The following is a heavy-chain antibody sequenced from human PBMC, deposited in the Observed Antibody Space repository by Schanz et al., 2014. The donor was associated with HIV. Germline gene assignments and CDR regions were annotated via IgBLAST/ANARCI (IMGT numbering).Heavy chain of an antibody. Sequence: VQLVESGGDLVKPGGSLRLSCAASGFTFDDFAMHWVRQAPGKGLEWVSSISWNSGIIGYADSVKGRFSISRDNAKNSLYLQIISLTAEDTAMYYCARDRVSGSSSSSWFDPWGQGTLVTVSS. CDR1: GFTFDDFA. J-gene: IGHJ5*02. D-gene: IGHD6-6*01. CDR2: ISWNSGII. CDR3: ARDRVSGSSSSSWFDP. V-gene: IGHV3-9*01.